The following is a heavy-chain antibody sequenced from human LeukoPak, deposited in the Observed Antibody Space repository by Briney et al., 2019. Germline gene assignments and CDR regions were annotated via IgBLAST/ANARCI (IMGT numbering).Heavy chain of an antibody. Sequence: TSETLSLTCTVSDYSISSGYGYYWGWIRQPPGKGLEWIGNIYHSGITYYNHFNSSLKSRVTISIDTSKNQFSLKLSSVTAADTAVYYCAYRSNHYDFWSGYLNYMDVWGKGTTVTVSS. CDR1: DYSISSGYGYY. CDR2: IYHSGIT. V-gene: IGHV4-38-2*02. D-gene: IGHD3-3*01. CDR3: AYRSNHYDFWSGYLNYMDV. J-gene: IGHJ6*03.